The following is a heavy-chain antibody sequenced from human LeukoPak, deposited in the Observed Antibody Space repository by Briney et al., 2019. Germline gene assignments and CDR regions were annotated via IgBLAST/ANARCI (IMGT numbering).Heavy chain of an antibody. J-gene: IGHJ4*02. Sequence: SETLSLTCTVSGGSISSGGYYWSWIRQPPGKGLEWIGYIYHSGSTYYNPSLKSRVTISVDRSKNQFSLKLSSVTAADTAVYYCARDQSALAAADYWGQGTLVTVSS. CDR2: IYHSGST. V-gene: IGHV4-30-2*01. CDR3: ARDQSALAAADY. CDR1: GGSISSGGYY. D-gene: IGHD6-13*01.